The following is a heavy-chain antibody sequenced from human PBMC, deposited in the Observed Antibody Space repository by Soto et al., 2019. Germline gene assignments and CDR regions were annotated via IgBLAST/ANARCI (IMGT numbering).Heavy chain of an antibody. CDR3: ARSVVTALLEHSSGFDY. V-gene: IGHV1-69*13. CDR1: GGTFSSYA. D-gene: IGHD2-21*02. CDR2: IIPIFGTA. Sequence: SVKVSCKASGGTFSSYAISWVRQAPGQGLEWMGGIIPIFGTANYAQKFQGRVTITADESTSTAYMELSSLRSEDTAVYYCARSVVTALLEHSSGFDYWGQGTLVTVSS. J-gene: IGHJ4*02.